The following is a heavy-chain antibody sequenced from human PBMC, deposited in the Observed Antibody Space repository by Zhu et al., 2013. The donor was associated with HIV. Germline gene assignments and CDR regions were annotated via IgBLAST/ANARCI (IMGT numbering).Heavy chain of an antibody. CDR2: INLDNGAT. V-gene: IGHV1-2*02. D-gene: IGHD3-22*01. CDR3: ARQYYYDSSGGGYFQH. J-gene: IGHJ1*01. CDR1: GFTFAAYY. Sequence: QVQLVQSGAEVKEPGASVKVSCKASGFTFAAYYIHWVRQAPGQGLEWMGWINLDNGATNYLQKFQGRVTMTRDTSISTAYMELSRLRSDDTAVYYCARQYYYDSSGGGYFQHWGQGTLVTVSS.